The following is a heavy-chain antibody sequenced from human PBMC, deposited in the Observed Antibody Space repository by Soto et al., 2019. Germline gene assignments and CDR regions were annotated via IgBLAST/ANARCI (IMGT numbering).Heavy chain of an antibody. D-gene: IGHD1-7*01. CDR2: MNPNSGNT. V-gene: IGHV1-8*01. CDR1: GYTFTIDD. Sequence: SVKVSCKASGYTFTIDDINWLRKATGQGLGWMGWMNPNSGNTGYAQKFQGRVTMTRNTSISTAYMELSSLRSEDTAVYYCARGNYNRLDPIAYWGQGTLVTVSS. CDR3: ARGNYNRLDPIAY. J-gene: IGHJ4*02.